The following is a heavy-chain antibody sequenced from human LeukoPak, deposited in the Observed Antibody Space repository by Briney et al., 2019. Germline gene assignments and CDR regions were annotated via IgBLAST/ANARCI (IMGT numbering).Heavy chain of an antibody. J-gene: IGHJ4*02. CDR2: IYYSGST. CDR1: GGSISSSSYY. CDR3: ARGALMTTVTPYFDY. D-gene: IGHD4-11*01. Sequence: SETLSLTCTVSGGSISSSSYYWGWIRQPPGKGLEWIGSIYYSGSTYYNPSLKSRVTISVDTSKNQFSLKLSSVTAADTAVYYCARGALMTTVTPYFDYWGQGTLVTVSS. V-gene: IGHV4-39*07.